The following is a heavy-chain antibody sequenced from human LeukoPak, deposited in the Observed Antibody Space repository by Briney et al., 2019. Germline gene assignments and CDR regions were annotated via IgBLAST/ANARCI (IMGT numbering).Heavy chain of an antibody. D-gene: IGHD5-18*01. J-gene: IGHJ4*02. CDR1: GDSVSSNSVA. V-gene: IGHV6-1*01. CDR3: ARDRGFGYRNYFDY. Sequence: SQTLSLTCAISGDSVSSNSVAWNWIRQSPSRGLEWLGRTFFRSGWYNDYAVSVKSRITINPDTSKNQFSLQLNSVTPEDTAVYYCARDRGFGYRNYFDYWGQGTLVTVPS. CDR2: TFFRSGWYN.